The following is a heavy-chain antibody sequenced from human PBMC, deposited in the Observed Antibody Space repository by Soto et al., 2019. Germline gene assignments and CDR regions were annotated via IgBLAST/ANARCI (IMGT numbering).Heavy chain of an antibody. Sequence: EVQLVESGGGLVQPGGSLRLSCAASGFAFSSYWMQWVRQAPGKGPVWVSRISSDGRNTTYADFVKGRFTISRDNAENILHLQIARLAGAGTAVYYCIKASTVTGVGGYRWGQGTLVTVSS. D-gene: IGHD2-8*02. J-gene: IGHJ5*02. CDR3: IKASTVTGVGGYR. CDR2: ISSDGRNT. CDR1: GFAFSSYW. V-gene: IGHV3-74*01.